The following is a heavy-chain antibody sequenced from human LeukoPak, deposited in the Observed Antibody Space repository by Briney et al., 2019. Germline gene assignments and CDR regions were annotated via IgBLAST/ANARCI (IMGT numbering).Heavy chain of an antibody. V-gene: IGHV4-34*01. Sequence: SETLSLTCAVYGGSFSGNYWSWIRQPPGKGLEWIGEINHRGSTNYNPSLKSRVTISVDTSKNQFSLKLSSVTAADTAVYYCARIYGSGSYYVRWGQGTLVTVSS. CDR3: ARIYGSGSYYVR. CDR1: GGSFSGNY. J-gene: IGHJ4*02. D-gene: IGHD3-10*01. CDR2: INHRGST.